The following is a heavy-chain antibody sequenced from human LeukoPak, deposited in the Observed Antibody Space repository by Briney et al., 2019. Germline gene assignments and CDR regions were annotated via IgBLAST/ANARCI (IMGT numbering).Heavy chain of an antibody. Sequence: GGSLRLSCEASGFTFSSSAMTWVRQAPGKGLEWVSSISIDVVKTYYADSVKGRVTISRDNSKTTLYLQMNSLRAEDTAVYYCAKFSRSYCSSTRCSKYFDYWGQGTLVTVSS. D-gene: IGHD2-2*01. CDR2: ISIDVVKT. V-gene: IGHV3-23*01. CDR3: AKFSRSYCSSTRCSKYFDY. J-gene: IGHJ4*02. CDR1: GFTFSSSA.